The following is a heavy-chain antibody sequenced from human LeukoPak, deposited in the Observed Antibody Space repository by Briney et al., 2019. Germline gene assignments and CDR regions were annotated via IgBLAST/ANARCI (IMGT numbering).Heavy chain of an antibody. V-gene: IGHV4-4*02. Sequence: PSGTLSLTCAVSGGSISSSNWWRWVRQPPGKGLEWIGEIYHSGSTNYNPSLRSRVTISVDTSKNQFSLKLSSVTAADTAVYYCARARDYYDSSGYYYEGNWFDPWGQGTLVTVSS. CDR3: ARARDYYDSSGYYYEGNWFDP. D-gene: IGHD3-22*01. CDR2: IYHSGST. CDR1: GGSISSSNW. J-gene: IGHJ5*02.